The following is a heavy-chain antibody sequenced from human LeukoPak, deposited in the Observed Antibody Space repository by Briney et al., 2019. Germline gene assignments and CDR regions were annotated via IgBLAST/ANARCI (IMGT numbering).Heavy chain of an antibody. CDR1: GGSISNYF. Sequence: SETLSLTCTVSGGSISNYFWSWIRQPPGKGLECIGYIYYSDSTNYNPSLKSRVTVSVDTSKNQFSLKLSSVTAADTAVYYCARVDTGEWYFDYWGQGTLVTVSS. V-gene: IGHV4-59*12. CDR2: IYYSDST. CDR3: ARVDTGEWYFDY. D-gene: IGHD5-18*01. J-gene: IGHJ4*02.